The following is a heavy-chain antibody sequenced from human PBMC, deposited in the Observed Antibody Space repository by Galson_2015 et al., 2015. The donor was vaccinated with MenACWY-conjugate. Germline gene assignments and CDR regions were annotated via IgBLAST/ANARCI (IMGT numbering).Heavy chain of an antibody. J-gene: IGHJ6*03. CDR3: ARDGGGLVATIPLWYMDV. CDR1: GFTFNSYA. D-gene: IGHD5-12*01. V-gene: IGHV3-30*01. CDR2: ISYDGSNK. Sequence: SLRLSCAASGFTFNSYAMHWVRQAPGKGLEWVAVISYDGSNKYYAESVKGRLTISRDNSMNTLYLQMKSLRAEDTAEDTAVYYCARDGGGLVATIPLWYMDVWGKGTTVTVSS.